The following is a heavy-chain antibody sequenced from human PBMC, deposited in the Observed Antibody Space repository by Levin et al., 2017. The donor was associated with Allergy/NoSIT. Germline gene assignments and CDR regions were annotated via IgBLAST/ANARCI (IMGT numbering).Heavy chain of an antibody. Sequence: QSGGSLRLSCAASGFTFSNYAMNWVRQAPGKGLEWVSAISGNGDTTDYVDSVKGRFTNSRDNSKNTLYLQMNTLRAEDTAVYYCAKDRAAGRSDFDFWGQGTLVTVSS. D-gene: IGHD6-13*01. CDR3: AKDRAAGRSDFDF. CDR1: GFTFSNYA. CDR2: ISGNGDTT. V-gene: IGHV3-23*01. J-gene: IGHJ4*02.